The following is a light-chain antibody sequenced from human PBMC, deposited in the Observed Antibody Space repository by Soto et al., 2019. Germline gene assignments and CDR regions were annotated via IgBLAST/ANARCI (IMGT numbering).Light chain of an antibody. Sequence: EILLTKSPATLCLSRGERATLSCTASQSVSSSYLAWYRQKPGQAPRLLIYGASSRATGIPDRFSGTGSETDFTLTISRLEPEDFAVYYCQQYDNSPITFGQGRRLEVK. CDR3: QQYDNSPIT. CDR2: GAS. CDR1: QSVSSSY. V-gene: IGKV3-20*01. J-gene: IGKJ5*01.